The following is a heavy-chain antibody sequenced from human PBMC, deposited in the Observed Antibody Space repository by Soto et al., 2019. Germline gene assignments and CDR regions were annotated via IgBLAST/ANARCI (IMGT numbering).Heavy chain of an antibody. J-gene: IGHJ5*02. CDR1: GGSMSNYY. CDR2: IYYSGDT. V-gene: IGHV4-59*08. Sequence: SETLSLTCTVSGGSMSNYYWSWIRQPPGKGLEWIGYIYYSGDTNYNPSLKSRVTISLDTSQNQFSLKLSSVTATDTAVYYCARVSPDLRFDPWGQGTLVTVSS. CDR3: ARVSPDLRFDP.